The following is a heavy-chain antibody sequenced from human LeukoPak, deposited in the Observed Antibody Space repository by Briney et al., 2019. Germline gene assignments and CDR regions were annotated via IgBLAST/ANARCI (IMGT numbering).Heavy chain of an antibody. Sequence: SETLSLTCTVSGGSISSYYWSWIRQPPGKGLEWIGYIYYSGSTNYNPSLKSRVTISVDTSKNQFSLKLGSVTAADTAVYYCARHGAVYSSRWSPNWFDPWGQGTLVTVSS. CDR2: IYYSGST. D-gene: IGHD6-19*01. CDR1: GGSISSYY. J-gene: IGHJ5*02. V-gene: IGHV4-59*08. CDR3: ARHGAVYSSRWSPNWFDP.